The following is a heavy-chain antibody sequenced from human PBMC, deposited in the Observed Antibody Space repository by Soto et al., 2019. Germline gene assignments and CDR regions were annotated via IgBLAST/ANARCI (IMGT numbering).Heavy chain of an antibody. V-gene: IGHV3-23*01. D-gene: IGHD3-22*01. CDR1: GFTFSSYA. J-gene: IGHJ5*02. CDR3: AKNYYDSSGAWNWFDP. Sequence: PGGSLRLSCAASGFTFSSYAMSWVRQAPGKGLEWVSAISGSGGSTYYADSVKGRFTISRDNSKNTLYLQMNSLRAEDTAVYYCAKNYYDSSGAWNWFDPWGQGTLVTVSS. CDR2: ISGSGGST.